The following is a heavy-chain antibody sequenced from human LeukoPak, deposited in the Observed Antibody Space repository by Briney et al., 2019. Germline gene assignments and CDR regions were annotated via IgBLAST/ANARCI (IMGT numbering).Heavy chain of an antibody. D-gene: IGHD6-13*01. Sequence: SSVKVSCKASGGTFSSYAISWVRQAPGQGLEWMGGIIPIFGTANYAQKFQGRVTITADESTSTAYMELSSLRYEDTAVYYCARDGPGSSSWPPGGDYWGQGTLVTVSS. V-gene: IGHV1-69*01. CDR2: IIPIFGTA. CDR1: GGTFSSYA. J-gene: IGHJ4*02. CDR3: ARDGPGSSSWPPGGDY.